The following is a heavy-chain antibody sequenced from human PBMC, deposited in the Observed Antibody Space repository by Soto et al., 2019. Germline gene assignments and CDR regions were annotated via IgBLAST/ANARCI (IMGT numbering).Heavy chain of an antibody. V-gene: IGHV3-23*01. J-gene: IGHJ3*02. CDR1: GFTFSSYA. CDR2: ISGSGGST. Sequence: GSLSLSCAASGFTFSSYAMSWVRQAPGKGLEWVSAISGSGGSTYYADSVKGRFTISRDNSKNTLYLQMNSLRAEDTAVYYCAKGRRRGYSGYDQGGAFDIWGQGTMVTVSS. CDR3: AKGRRRGYSGYDQGGAFDI. D-gene: IGHD5-12*01.